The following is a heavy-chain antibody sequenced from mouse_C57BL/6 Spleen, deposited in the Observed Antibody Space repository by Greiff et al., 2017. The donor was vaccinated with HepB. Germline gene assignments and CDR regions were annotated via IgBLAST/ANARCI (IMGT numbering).Heavy chain of an antibody. CDR2: IYPGDGDT. Sequence: QVQLQQSGPELVKPGASVKISCKASGYAFSSSWMNWVKQRPGKGLEWIGRIYPGDGDTNYNGKFKGKATLTAEKSSCTAYMQLSSLTSEDSAVYFCSLSPFDYGGQGTTLTVSS. CDR1: GYAFSSSW. D-gene: IGHD6-1*01. CDR3: SLSPFDY. J-gene: IGHJ2*01. V-gene: IGHV1-82*01.